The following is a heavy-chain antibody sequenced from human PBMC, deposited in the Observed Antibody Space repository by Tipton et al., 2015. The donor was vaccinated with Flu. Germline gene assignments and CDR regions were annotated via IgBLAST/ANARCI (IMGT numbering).Heavy chain of an antibody. CDR3: AKVYCDSTNCYAGRLQFDY. J-gene: IGHJ4*02. V-gene: IGHV4-38-2*01. Sequence: TLSLTCAVSGFSISSGYYWGWIRQPPGKGLEWIGGIHHSGTTYYNPSLKSRVTMSVDTSKNQLSLKLSSVTAADTAVYYCAKVYCDSTNCYAGRLQFDYWGQAPLAPVSS. CDR2: IHHSGTT. D-gene: IGHD2-2*01. CDR1: GFSISSGYY.